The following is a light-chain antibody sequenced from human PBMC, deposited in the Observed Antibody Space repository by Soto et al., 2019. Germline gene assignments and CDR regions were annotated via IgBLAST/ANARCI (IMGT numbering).Light chain of an antibody. CDR3: QQYNNWPIT. J-gene: IGKJ3*01. CDR2: GAS. V-gene: IGKV3-15*01. CDR1: QSISSD. Sequence: EIVMTQSPATLSVSPGQRATLSCRASQSISSDLAWYQQKPGQAPRLLISGASTRATGILARFSGSGSGTEFTLTISSLQSEDFAVYYCQQYNNWPITFGPGTRVDIK.